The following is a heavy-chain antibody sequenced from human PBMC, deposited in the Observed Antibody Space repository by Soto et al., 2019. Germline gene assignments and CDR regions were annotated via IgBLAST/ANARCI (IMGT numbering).Heavy chain of an antibody. CDR1: GGSIGHFF. D-gene: IGHD3-3*01. J-gene: IGHJ6*02. CDR2: INYSGST. V-gene: IGHV4-59*01. Sequence: SETLSLTCSVSGGSIGHFFWSWIRQPPGKGLEWITYINYSGSTNNNPSLENRVTISVDTSKNQFSLRLSSVTAADTAVYYCARGNFWSGYHYGMDVWGQGTRVTVSS. CDR3: ARGNFWSGYHYGMDV.